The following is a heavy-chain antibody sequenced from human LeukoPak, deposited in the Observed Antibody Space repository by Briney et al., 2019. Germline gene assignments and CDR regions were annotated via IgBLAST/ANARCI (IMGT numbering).Heavy chain of an antibody. CDR1: GGSISSGGYY. J-gene: IGHJ4*02. D-gene: IGHD3-22*01. CDR3: ASGTYYYDSSGYYVENFDY. CDR2: IYYSGST. V-gene: IGHV4-31*03. Sequence: PSETLSLTCTVSGGSISSGGYYWSWIRQHPGKGLEWIGYIYYSGSTYYNPSLKSRVTISVDTSKNQFSLKLSSVTAADTAEYYCASGTYYYDSSGYYVENFDYWGQGTLVTVSS.